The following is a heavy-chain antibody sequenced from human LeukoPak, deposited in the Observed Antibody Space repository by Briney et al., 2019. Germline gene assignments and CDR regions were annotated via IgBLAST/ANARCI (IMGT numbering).Heavy chain of an antibody. D-gene: IGHD2-2*01. Sequence: SETLSLTCTVSGGSISSYYWSWIRQPPGKGLERIGYIYYSGSTNYNPSLKSRVTISVDTSKNQFSLKLSSVTAADTAVYYCARERGYCSSTSCPNWFDPWGQGTLVTVSS. J-gene: IGHJ5*02. CDR1: GGSISSYY. V-gene: IGHV4-59*01. CDR3: ARERGYCSSTSCPNWFDP. CDR2: IYYSGST.